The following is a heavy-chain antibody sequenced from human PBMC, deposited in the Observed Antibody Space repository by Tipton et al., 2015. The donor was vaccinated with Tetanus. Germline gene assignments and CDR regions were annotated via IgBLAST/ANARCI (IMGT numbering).Heavy chain of an antibody. D-gene: IGHD4-11*01. Sequence: TLSLTCTVSGGSINSVNYYWSWIRQPPGKGLEWIGHVFHSGSTKYNPSLKSRVTISVDTSKNQFSLKLRSVTAADTAVYYCARDSNFYSYSYKGMDVWGQGTTVTVSS. CDR1: GGSINSVNYY. V-gene: IGHV4-61*01. J-gene: IGHJ6*02. CDR3: ARDSNFYSYSYKGMDV. CDR2: VFHSGST.